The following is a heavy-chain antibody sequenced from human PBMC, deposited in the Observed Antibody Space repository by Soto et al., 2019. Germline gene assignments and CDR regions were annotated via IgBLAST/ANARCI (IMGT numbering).Heavy chain of an antibody. CDR3: RRDFDY. Sequence: NPSETLSLTCTVSGDSISNYYWSWIRQPAGKGLEWVGRLSTSGSTNYNPSLKSRVTMSVDTSKNQFSLMLNSVTAADTAVYYCRRDFDYWGQGTLVTVSS. CDR2: LSTSGST. D-gene: IGHD6-6*01. CDR1: GDSISNYY. J-gene: IGHJ4*02. V-gene: IGHV4-4*07.